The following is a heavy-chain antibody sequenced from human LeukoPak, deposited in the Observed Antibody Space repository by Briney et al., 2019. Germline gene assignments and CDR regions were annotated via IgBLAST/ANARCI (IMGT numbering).Heavy chain of an antibody. D-gene: IGHD3-22*01. CDR1: GGSISSYY. V-gene: IGHV4-59*08. CDR3: ARLPFYYDSGGYRYYFDY. J-gene: IGHJ4*02. Sequence: SEALSLTCTVSGGSISSYYWSWIRQPPGKGLEWIGYIYYSGSTNYNPSLKSRVTISVDASKNQFSLKLSSVTAADTAVYYCARLPFYYDSGGYRYYFDYWGQGTLVTVSS. CDR2: IYYSGST.